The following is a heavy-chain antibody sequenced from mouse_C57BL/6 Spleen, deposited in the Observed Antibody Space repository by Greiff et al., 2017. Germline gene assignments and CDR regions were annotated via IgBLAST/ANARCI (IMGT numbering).Heavy chain of an antibody. CDR1: GYAFTSYW. CDR2: IYPGDGDT. CDR3: AIQTAQATAWFAY. J-gene: IGHJ3*01. Sequence: VQLQESGAELVKPGASVKISCKASGYAFTSYWMNWVKQRPGKGLEWIGQIYPGDGDTYYNEKFKGKDTLPADNSSSTAYMQLSSLTSVDSAVDCLAIQTAQATAWFAYWGQGTLVTVSA. V-gene: IGHV1-80*01. D-gene: IGHD3-2*02.